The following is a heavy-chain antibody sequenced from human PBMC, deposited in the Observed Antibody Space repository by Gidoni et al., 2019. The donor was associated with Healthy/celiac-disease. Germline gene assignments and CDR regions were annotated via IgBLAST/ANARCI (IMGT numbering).Heavy chain of an antibody. V-gene: IGHV4-31*03. CDR2: IYYSGST. Sequence: QVQLQESGPGVVKPAKTLSLTCTVSGGSISSGGYYWSWIRQHPGKGLEWIGYIYYSGSTYYNPSLKSRVTISVDTSKNQFSLKRSSVTAADTAVYYCAREEAAAGYFDYWGQGTRVTVSS. D-gene: IGHD6-13*01. CDR3: AREEAAAGYFDY. CDR1: GGSISSGGYY. J-gene: IGHJ4*02.